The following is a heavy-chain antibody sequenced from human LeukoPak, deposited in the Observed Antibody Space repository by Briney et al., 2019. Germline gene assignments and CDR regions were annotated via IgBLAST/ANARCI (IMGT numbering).Heavy chain of an antibody. D-gene: IGHD5-12*01. J-gene: IGHJ6*02. CDR3: ASSKRVATIPYYYYYYGMDV. Sequence: PGGSLRLSCAASGFTVSSNYMSWVRQAPGKGLEWVSVVYSGGSTYYADSVKGRFTISRDNSKNTLYLQMNSLRAEDTAVYYCASSKRVATIPYYYYYYGMDVWGQGTTVTVSS. CDR1: GFTVSSNY. V-gene: IGHV3-66*01. CDR2: VYSGGST.